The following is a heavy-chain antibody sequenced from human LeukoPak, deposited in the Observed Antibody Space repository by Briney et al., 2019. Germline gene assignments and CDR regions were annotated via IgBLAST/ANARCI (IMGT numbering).Heavy chain of an antibody. V-gene: IGHV3-9*03. CDR2: ISSNSDTI. CDR3: ARATSYYYMDV. CDR1: GFTFDDYD. Sequence: PGESLRLSCAASGFTFDDYDMHWVRQGSGEGLEWVSGISSNSDTIGYAESVKGRFTISRDNAKKSLYLQMNSLRPEDMALYYCARATSYYYMDVWGKGTTVTVSS. J-gene: IGHJ6*03.